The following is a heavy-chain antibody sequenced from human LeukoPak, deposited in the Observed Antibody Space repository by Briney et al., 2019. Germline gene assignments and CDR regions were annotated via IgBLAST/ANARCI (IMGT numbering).Heavy chain of an antibody. J-gene: IGHJ4*02. CDR2: IYHRGNT. CDR1: GAYSISSGYH. D-gene: IGHD1-20*01. Sequence: SETLSLTCTVSGAYSISSGYHWGWIRQPPGKGLEWIGSIYHRGNTYYNPSLKSRVTISVDTSKNQFSLRLSSVTAADTAVYYCARVNWINDYWGQGTLVTVSS. V-gene: IGHV4-38-2*02. CDR3: ARVNWINDY.